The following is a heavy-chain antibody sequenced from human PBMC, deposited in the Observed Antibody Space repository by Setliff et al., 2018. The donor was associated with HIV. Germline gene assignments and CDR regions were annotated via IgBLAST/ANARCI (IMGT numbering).Heavy chain of an antibody. CDR2: IGGSGGST. J-gene: IGHJ3*02. CDR3: AREWLGYGAYGFDI. D-gene: IGHD3-10*01. CDR1: GFTFRSYA. V-gene: IGHV3-23*01. Sequence: GGSLRLSCAASGFTFRSYAMTWVRQAPGKGLEWVSSIGGSGGSTYYADSVKGRFTISRDNSKNTLFLQMNSLRAEDTAVYYCAREWLGYGAYGFDIWGRGTMVTVSS.